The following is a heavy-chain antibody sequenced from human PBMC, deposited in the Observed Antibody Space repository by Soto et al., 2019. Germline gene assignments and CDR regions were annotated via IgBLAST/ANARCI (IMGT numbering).Heavy chain of an antibody. CDR2: ISAYNGNT. V-gene: IGHV1-18*01. D-gene: IGHD1-26*01. J-gene: IGHJ4*02. CDR1: GYTFTTHG. Sequence: ASVKVSCKASGYTFTTHGIAWVRQAPGHGLEWLGWISAYNGNTNYAQKFQGRVTMTTDTSTNTAYMEVRSLRSDDTSVYYCARDKGSKAWYYFFDFWGQGTLVTVSS. CDR3: ARDKGSKAWYYFFDF.